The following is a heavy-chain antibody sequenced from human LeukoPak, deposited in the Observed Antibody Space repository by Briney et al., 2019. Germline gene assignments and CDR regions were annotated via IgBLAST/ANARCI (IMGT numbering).Heavy chain of an antibody. CDR3: AKDTGGSQQLIKQRPQKSIDY. J-gene: IGHJ4*02. Sequence: GGSLRLSCAASGFTFSSYGMPWVRQAPGKGLEWVAVISYDGSNKYYADSVKGRFTISRDNSKNTLYLQMNSLRAEDTAVYYCAKDTGGSQQLIKQRPQKSIDYWGQGTLVTVSS. CDR1: GFTFSSYG. CDR2: ISYDGSNK. V-gene: IGHV3-30*18. D-gene: IGHD6-13*01.